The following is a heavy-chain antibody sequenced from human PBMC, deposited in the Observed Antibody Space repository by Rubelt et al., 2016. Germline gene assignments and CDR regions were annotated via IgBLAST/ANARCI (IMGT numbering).Heavy chain of an antibody. V-gene: IGHV3-53*04. D-gene: IGHD6-19*01. CDR1: GFTVSSNY. J-gene: IGHJ4*02. CDR3: ARVSSGCLDY. Sequence: EVQLVESGGGLVQPGGSLRLSCAASGFTVSSNYMSWVRQAPGKGLEWVSVIFSGGSTYYADSVKGRFTISIHNSKNTLYLQMNSLRAEDTAVYYCARVSSGCLDYWGQGTLVTVSS. CDR2: IFSGGST.